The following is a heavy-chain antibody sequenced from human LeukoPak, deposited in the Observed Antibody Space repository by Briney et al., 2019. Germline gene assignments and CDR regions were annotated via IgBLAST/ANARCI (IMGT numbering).Heavy chain of an antibody. CDR2: ISAYNGNT. CDR1: GYTFTSFG. Sequence: ASVKVSCKASGYTFTSFGLSWVRQAPGQGLEWMGWISAYNGNTNYAQKLQGRVTMTTDTSTSTAYMELRSLGSDDTAVYYCTRGPPNWGYDFWGQGTLVTVSS. V-gene: IGHV1-18*01. CDR3: TRGPPNWGYDF. J-gene: IGHJ4*02. D-gene: IGHD3/OR15-3a*01.